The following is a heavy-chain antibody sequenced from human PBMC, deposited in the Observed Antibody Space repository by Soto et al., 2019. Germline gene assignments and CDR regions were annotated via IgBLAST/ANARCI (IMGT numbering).Heavy chain of an antibody. Sequence: SETLSLTCTVSGGSISSSSYYWGWIRQPPGKGLEWIGSIYYSGSTYYNPSLKSRVTISVDTSKNQFSLKLSSVTAADTAVYYCARLGTKQWLVPAYWGQGTLVTVSS. V-gene: IGHV4-39*01. CDR2: IYYSGST. D-gene: IGHD6-19*01. CDR3: ARLGTKQWLVPAY. CDR1: GGSISSSSYY. J-gene: IGHJ4*02.